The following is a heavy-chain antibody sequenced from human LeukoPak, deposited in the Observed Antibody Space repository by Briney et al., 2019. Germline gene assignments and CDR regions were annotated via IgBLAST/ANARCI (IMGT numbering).Heavy chain of an antibody. J-gene: IGHJ5*02. V-gene: IGHV4-34*01. Sequence: SETLSLTCTVSGGSISSYYWSWIRQPPGKGLEWIGEINHSGSTNYNPSLKSRVTISVDTSKNQFSLKLSSVTAAGTAVYYCARGEMATMTWFDPWGQGTLVTVSS. CDR3: ARGEMATMTWFDP. CDR1: GGSISSYY. CDR2: INHSGST. D-gene: IGHD5-24*01.